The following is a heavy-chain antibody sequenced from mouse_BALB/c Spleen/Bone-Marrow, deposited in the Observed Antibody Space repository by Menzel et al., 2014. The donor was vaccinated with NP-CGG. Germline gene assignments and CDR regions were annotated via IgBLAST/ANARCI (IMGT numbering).Heavy chain of an antibody. Sequence: EVKLVESGGGLVQPGGSLRLSCAPSGFTFTDYYMSWVRQPPGKALEWLGFISNKANGYTTEYSASVKGRFTISRDNSKSILYLQMNTLGAEDSATYYCARDGNYVDYWGQGTSVTGSS. J-gene: IGHJ4*01. CDR3: ARDGNYVDY. CDR2: ISNKANGYTT. V-gene: IGHV7-3*02. CDR1: GFTFTDYY. D-gene: IGHD2-1*01.